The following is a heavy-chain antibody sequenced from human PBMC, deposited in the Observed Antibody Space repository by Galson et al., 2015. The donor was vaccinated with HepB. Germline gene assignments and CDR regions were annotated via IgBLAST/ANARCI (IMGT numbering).Heavy chain of an antibody. Sequence: SLRLSCAASGFTFSGSAMHWVRQASGKGLEWVGRIRSKANGYATAYAASVKGRFTISRDDSKNTAYLQMNSLKTEDTAVYYCTRHKERWLQYNYYYMDVWGKGTTVTVSS. J-gene: IGHJ6*03. V-gene: IGHV3-73*01. D-gene: IGHD5-24*01. CDR3: TRHKERWLQYNYYYMDV. CDR1: GFTFSGSA. CDR2: IRSKANGYAT.